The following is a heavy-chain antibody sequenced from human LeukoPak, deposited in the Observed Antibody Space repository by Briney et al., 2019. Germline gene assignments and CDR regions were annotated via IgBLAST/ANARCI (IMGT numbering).Heavy chain of an antibody. Sequence: SVKVSCKASGGTFSSYAISWVRQAPGQGLEWMGGIIPIFGTANYAQMFQGRVTITTDESTSTAYMELSSLRSEDTAVYYCARGIDYYDSSGEYYFDYWGQGTLVTVSS. J-gene: IGHJ4*02. CDR2: IIPIFGTA. CDR3: ARGIDYYDSSGEYYFDY. V-gene: IGHV1-69*05. CDR1: GGTFSSYA. D-gene: IGHD3-22*01.